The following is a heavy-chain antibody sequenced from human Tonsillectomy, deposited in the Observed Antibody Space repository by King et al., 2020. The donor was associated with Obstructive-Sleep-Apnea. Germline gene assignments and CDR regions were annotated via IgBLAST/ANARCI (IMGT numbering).Heavy chain of an antibody. J-gene: IGHJ4*02. D-gene: IGHD6-19*01. V-gene: IGHV3-23*04. CDR1: GFTFSSYA. Sequence: VQLVESGGGLVQPGGSLRLSCAAAGFTFSSYAISWVRQAPGKGLEWGSGVSGSGGSAYYADSVKGRFTISRDNSKNTLYLQMNTLRAEDTAVYYCAKVFSSGWTGFDFDYWGQGTLVTVSS. CDR2: VSGSGGSA. CDR3: AKVFSSGWTGFDFDY.